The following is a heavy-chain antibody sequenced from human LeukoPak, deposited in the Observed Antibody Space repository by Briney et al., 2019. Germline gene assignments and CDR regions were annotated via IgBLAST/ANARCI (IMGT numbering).Heavy chain of an antibody. J-gene: IGHJ4*02. CDR2: ISWSSGSI. V-gene: IGHV3-9*01. D-gene: IGHD6-19*01. CDR3: AKDLIRDSGWYHMGY. CDR1: GFTFDDYA. Sequence: PGRSLRLSCAASGFTFDDYAMHWVRQAPGKGLEWVSGISWSSGSIGYADSVKGRFTISRDNAKNSLYLQMNSLRAEDTALYYCAKDLIRDSGWYHMGYWGQGTLVTVSS.